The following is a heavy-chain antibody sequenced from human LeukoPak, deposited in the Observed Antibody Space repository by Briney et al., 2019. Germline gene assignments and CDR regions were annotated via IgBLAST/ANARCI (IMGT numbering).Heavy chain of an antibody. Sequence: SETLSLTCTVSGGSTTSYYWSWIRQPAGKGLEWIGRIYVSGSTTYNPSLKSRVTISLDTSKNQFSLKLRSVTAADTAVYYCARGSGPFDYWGQGTLVTVSS. CDR3: ARGSGPFDY. CDR2: IYVSGST. CDR1: GGSTTSYY. D-gene: IGHD7-27*01. V-gene: IGHV4-4*07. J-gene: IGHJ4*02.